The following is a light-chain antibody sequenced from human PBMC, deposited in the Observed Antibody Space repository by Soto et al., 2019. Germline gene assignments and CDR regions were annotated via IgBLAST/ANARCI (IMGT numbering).Light chain of an antibody. CDR3: QQYNNWPLYS. CDR2: GAS. V-gene: IGKV3-15*01. CDR1: QSVSSN. Sequence: EIVMTQSPATLSVSPGERATLSCRASQSVSSNLAWYQQKPGQAPRLLISGASTRATGIPARFSGSGSGTEFTLTISSLQSEDFAVYYCQQYNNWPLYSFGKGTKLEIK. J-gene: IGKJ2*01.